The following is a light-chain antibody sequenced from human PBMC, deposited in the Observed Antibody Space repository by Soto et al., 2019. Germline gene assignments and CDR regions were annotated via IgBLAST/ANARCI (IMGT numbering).Light chain of an antibody. J-gene: IGKJ2*01. V-gene: IGKV3-20*01. Sequence: EIVLTQSPGTLSLSPGERATLSCRASQSVSRNYLAWYQQKPGQAPRLLIYGASNRATGIPDRFSGSGSGTDFTLTISRLEAEDFAVYYCQQYDSSPYTFGQGTKLEIK. CDR2: GAS. CDR3: QQYDSSPYT. CDR1: QSVSRNY.